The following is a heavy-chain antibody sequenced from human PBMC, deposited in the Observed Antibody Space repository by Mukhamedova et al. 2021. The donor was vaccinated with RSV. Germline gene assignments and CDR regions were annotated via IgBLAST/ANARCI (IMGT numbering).Heavy chain of an antibody. D-gene: IGHD3-22*01. Sequence: EWVAVISYDGSNKYYADSVKGRFTISRDNSKNTLYLQMNSLRAEDTAVYYCARATYYYDSPFDYW. CDR3: ARATYYYDSPFDY. J-gene: IGHJ4*01. V-gene: IGHV3-30-3*01. CDR2: ISYDGSNK.